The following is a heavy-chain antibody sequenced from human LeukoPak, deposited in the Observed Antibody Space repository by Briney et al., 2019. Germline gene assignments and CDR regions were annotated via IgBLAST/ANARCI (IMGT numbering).Heavy chain of an antibody. CDR2: IYYSGST. D-gene: IGHD3-10*01. J-gene: IGHJ4*02. V-gene: IGHV4-39*07. CDR1: GGSISSGSYY. CDR3: ARLPKFRGVTTGY. Sequence: SETLSLTCTVSGGSISSGSYYWGWIRQPPGKGLERIGNIYYSGSTYYNPSLKSRVTISVDTSKNQFSLKLSSVTAADTAVYYCARLPKFRGVTTGYWGQGTLVTVSS.